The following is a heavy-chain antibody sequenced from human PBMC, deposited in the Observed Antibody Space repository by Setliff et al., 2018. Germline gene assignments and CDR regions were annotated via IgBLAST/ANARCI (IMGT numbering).Heavy chain of an antibody. Sequence: SETLSLTCRVSGGSISSGNYYWGLIRQPPGKGLEWVATIYYSGSTYSNPSLKSRLIILIDKSKNQFSLNLTSVTAADTAVYYCARARSLDFDYWGQGMLVTVSS. J-gene: IGHJ4*02. CDR3: ARARSLDFDY. V-gene: IGHV4-39*07. CDR2: IYYSGST. CDR1: GGSISSGNYY.